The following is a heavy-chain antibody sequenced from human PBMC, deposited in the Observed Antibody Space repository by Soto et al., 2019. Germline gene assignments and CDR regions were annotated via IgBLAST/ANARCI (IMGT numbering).Heavy chain of an antibody. V-gene: IGHV1-69*13. CDR1: GGTFSSYA. J-gene: IGHJ4*02. Sequence: ASVKVSCEASGGTFSSYAISWVRQAPGQGLEWMGGIIPIFGTANYAQKFQGRVTITADESTSTAYMELSSLRSEDTAVYYCARAERTTDPFDYWGQGTLVTVSS. CDR3: ARAERTTDPFDY. D-gene: IGHD4-17*01. CDR2: IIPIFGTA.